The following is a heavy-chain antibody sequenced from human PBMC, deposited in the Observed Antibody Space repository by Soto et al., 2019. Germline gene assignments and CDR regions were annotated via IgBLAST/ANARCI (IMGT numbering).Heavy chain of an antibody. CDR1: GFTFSGSA. Sequence: EVQLVESGGGLVQPGGSLKLSCAASGFTFSGSAMHWVRQASGKGLEWVGRIRSKANSYATAYAASVKGRFTISRDDSKNTAYLQMNSLKTEDTAVYYCTRHNVVNWPVGYWGQGTLVTVSS. CDR2: IRSKANSYAT. D-gene: IGHD1-20*01. CDR3: TRHNVVNWPVGY. V-gene: IGHV3-73*02. J-gene: IGHJ4*02.